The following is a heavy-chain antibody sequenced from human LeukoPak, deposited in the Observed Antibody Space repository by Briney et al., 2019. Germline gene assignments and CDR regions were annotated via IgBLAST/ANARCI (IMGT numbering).Heavy chain of an antibody. CDR1: GFTFSSYA. D-gene: IGHD3-10*01. CDR2: ISYDGSNK. CDR3: TTDGVYLGSGSLYIPDLDY. V-gene: IGHV3-30*04. J-gene: IGHJ4*02. Sequence: PGGPLRLSCAASGFTFSSYAMHWVRQAPGKGLEGVAVISYDGSNKYYADSVKGRFTISRDNSKNTLYLQMNSLKTEDTAVYYCTTDGVYLGSGSLYIPDLDYWGQGTLVTVSS.